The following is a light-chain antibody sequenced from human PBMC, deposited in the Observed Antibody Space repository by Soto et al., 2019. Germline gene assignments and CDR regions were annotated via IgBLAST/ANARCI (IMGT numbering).Light chain of an antibody. V-gene: IGKV1-9*01. J-gene: IGKJ5*01. Sequence: ILLTQSPSSLSASVGDRVTITCRASQGIDSSFAWYQEKPGKAPKLLIYAASSLQSGVPSRFSGSGSGTDFPLTISSLQPEDFATYYCQQLHDYPITFGQGTRLEI. CDR1: QGIDSS. CDR3: QQLHDYPIT. CDR2: AAS.